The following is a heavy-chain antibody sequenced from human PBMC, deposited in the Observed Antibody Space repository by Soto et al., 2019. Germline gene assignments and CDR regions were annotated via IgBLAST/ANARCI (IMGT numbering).Heavy chain of an antibody. CDR2: IYPSDSDT. D-gene: IGHD1-26*01. J-gene: IGHJ4*02. CDR1: GYSFTSYW. CDR3: ARPPYSGSYYYFDH. Sequence: PGESLKISCKGSGYSFTSYWIGWVRQMPGKGLEWMGIIYPSDSDTKYSPSFQGQVTIPADKSINTAYLQWSSLKASDTAMYYCARPPYSGSYYYFDHWGQGTLVTVSS. V-gene: IGHV5-51*01.